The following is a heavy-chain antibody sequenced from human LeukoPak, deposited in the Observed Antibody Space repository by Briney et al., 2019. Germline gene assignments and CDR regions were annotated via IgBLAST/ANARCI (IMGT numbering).Heavy chain of an antibody. D-gene: IGHD6-13*01. Sequence: GGSLRLSCAASGFTVTTDHMSWVRQAPGKGLEWVSIIYAGGSTYHADSVKGRFTISRDNSKNTLYLQMNSLRAEDTAVYYCAKASIAAAGHDCYFDYWGQGTLVTVSS. J-gene: IGHJ4*02. CDR1: GFTVTTDH. CDR3: AKASIAAAGHDCYFDY. CDR2: IYAGGST. V-gene: IGHV3-53*01.